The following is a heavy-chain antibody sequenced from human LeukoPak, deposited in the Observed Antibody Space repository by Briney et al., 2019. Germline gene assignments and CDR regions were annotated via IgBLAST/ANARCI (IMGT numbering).Heavy chain of an antibody. D-gene: IGHD2-15*01. CDR3: ARDWGGYCSGGSCYSLATGWFDP. CDR2: IRYDGSNK. CDR1: GFTFSSYG. V-gene: IGHV3-30*02. Sequence: GSLRLSCAASGFTFSSYGMHWVRQAPGKGLEWVAFIRYDGSNKYYADSVKGRFTISRDNAKNSLYLQMNSLRAEDTAVYYCARDWGGYCSGGSCYSLATGWFDPWGQGTLVTVSS. J-gene: IGHJ5*02.